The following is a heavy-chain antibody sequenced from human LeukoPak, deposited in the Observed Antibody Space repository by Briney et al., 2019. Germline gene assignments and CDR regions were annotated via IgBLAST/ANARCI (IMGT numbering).Heavy chain of an antibody. V-gene: IGHV3-33*01. J-gene: IGHJ6*02. CDR2: IWYDGSNK. CDR1: GFTFSSLG. CDR3: ARDPQHSMDV. Sequence: GGSLRLSCVGSGFTFSSLGMHWVRQAPGKGLEWVAVIWYDGSNKYYADSVKGRFTISRDDSKNTLYLQMNSLRAEDTAVYYCARDPQHSMDVWGQGTTVTVSS. D-gene: IGHD5-18*01.